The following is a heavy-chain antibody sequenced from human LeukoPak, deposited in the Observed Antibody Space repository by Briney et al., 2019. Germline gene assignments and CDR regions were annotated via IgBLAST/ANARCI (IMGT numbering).Heavy chain of an antibody. D-gene: IGHD3-10*01. CDR3: TRRGGYFDY. J-gene: IGHJ4*02. V-gene: IGHV3-30-3*01. CDR2: ISYDGSNK. CDR1: GFTFSSYA. Sequence: PGGSLRLSCAASGFTFSSYAMHWVRQAPGKGLEWVAVISYDGSNKYYADSVKGRFTISRDNSKNTLYLQMNSLTVEDTAVYYCTRRGGYFDYWGQGSLVTVSS.